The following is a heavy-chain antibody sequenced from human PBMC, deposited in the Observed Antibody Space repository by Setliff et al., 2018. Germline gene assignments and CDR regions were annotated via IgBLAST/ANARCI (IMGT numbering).Heavy chain of an antibody. CDR2: IWYDGNNK. J-gene: IGHJ6*02. CDR1: GFTFTNYI. Sequence: GGSLRLSCAASGFTFTNYIIHWVRQAPGKGLEWVAVIWYDGNNKYYADSVKGRFTISRDNSKSILYLQMNNLRAEDTAVYYCAKDRDYTGVGLYYGMDVWGQGTTVTVSS. D-gene: IGHD4-4*01. V-gene: IGHV3-33*06. CDR3: AKDRDYTGVGLYYGMDV.